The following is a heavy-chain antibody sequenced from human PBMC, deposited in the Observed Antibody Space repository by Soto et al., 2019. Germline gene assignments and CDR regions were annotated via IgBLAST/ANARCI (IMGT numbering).Heavy chain of an antibody. V-gene: IGHV3-30-3*01. CDR1: GFTFSSYA. Sequence: SLRLSCAASGFTFSSYAMPWVRQAPGKGLEWVAVISYDGSNKYYADSVKGRFTISRDNSKNTLYLQMNSLRAEDKAVYYCARDLNPIAAAGLNWFDPWGQGTLVTVSS. D-gene: IGHD6-13*01. CDR2: ISYDGSNK. J-gene: IGHJ5*02. CDR3: ARDLNPIAAAGLNWFDP.